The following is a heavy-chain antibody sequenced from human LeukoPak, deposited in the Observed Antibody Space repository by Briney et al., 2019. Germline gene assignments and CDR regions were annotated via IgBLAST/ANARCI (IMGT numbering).Heavy chain of an antibody. V-gene: IGHV6-1*01. CDR3: GGEAAAGWVED. CDR2: TYYRSKWYY. CDR1: GDSVSSNSAV. J-gene: IGHJ4*02. D-gene: IGHD6-13*01. Sequence: SQTLSLTCAISGDSVSSNSAVWNWIRQSPSRGFEWLGRTYYRSKWYYDYAISVKSRININPDTSKNQFSLQLNSVTPEDTAVYYCGGEAAAGWVEDWGQGTLVTVSP.